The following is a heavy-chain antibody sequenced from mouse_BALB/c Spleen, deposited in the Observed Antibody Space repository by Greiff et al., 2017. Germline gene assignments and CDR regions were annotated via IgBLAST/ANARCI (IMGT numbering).Heavy chain of an antibody. Sequence: EVHLVESGGGLVKPGGSLKLSCAASGFAFSSYDMSWVRQTPEKRLEWVAYISSGGGSTYYPDTVKGRFTISRDNAKNTLYLQMSILKSEDTAMYYFARHNSDFFYAMDYWGQGTSVTVSS. CDR3: ARHNSDFFYAMDY. V-gene: IGHV5-12-1*01. CDR2: ISSGGGST. CDR1: GFAFSSYD. J-gene: IGHJ4*01.